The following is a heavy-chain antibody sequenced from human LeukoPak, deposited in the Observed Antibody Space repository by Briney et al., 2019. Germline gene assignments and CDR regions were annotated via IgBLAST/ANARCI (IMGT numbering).Heavy chain of an antibody. CDR2: INPNNDGS. V-gene: IGHV1-2*02. CDR1: GFTITGYY. CDR3: ARKRGVGVDTNAFDM. Sequence: ASVKVSCKASGFTITGYYMHWVRQAPGQGLGWMGWINPNNDGSVYAQKFQGRVTMTRDTSINTAYMELYRLKSDDTAVYYCARKRGVGVDTNAFDMWGQGTMVTVSS. D-gene: IGHD1-26*01. J-gene: IGHJ3*02.